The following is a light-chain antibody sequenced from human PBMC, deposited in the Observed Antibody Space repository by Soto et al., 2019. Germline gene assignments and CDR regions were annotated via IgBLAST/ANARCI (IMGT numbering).Light chain of an antibody. CDR1: SGHSSYA. CDR3: QTWTTGIVV. V-gene: IGLV4-69*01. J-gene: IGLJ2*01. Sequence: QLVLTQSPSASASLGASVRLTCSLSSGHSSYAIAWHQQQPETGPRYLMKLNSDGRHSKGDGIPDRFSGSSSGAERYLTISSLQSEDEGDYYCQTWTTGIVVFGGGTKLTVL. CDR2: LNSDGRH.